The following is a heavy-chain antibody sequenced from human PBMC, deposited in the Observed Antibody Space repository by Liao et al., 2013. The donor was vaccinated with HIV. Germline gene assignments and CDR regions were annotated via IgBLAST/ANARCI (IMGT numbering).Heavy chain of an antibody. CDR3: AREWHYYDSSGRNWFDP. CDR2: IYYGGST. V-gene: IGHV4-39*07. Sequence: QLQLQESGPGLVKPSETLSLTCTVSGGSISSSTYYWGWIRQPPGKGLEWIGSIYYGGSTYYNPSLKSRVTISVDTSKNQFSLNLGSVTAADTAVYYCAREWHYYDSSGRNWFDPWGQGTLVTVSS. J-gene: IGHJ5*02. D-gene: IGHD3-22*01. CDR1: GGSISSSTYY.